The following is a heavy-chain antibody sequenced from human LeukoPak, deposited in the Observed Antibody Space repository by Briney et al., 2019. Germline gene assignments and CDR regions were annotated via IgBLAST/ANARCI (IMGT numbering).Heavy chain of an antibody. CDR1: GYTFTSYG. D-gene: IGHD2-21*02. CDR2: ISAYNGNT. V-gene: IGHV1-18*01. J-gene: IGHJ4*02. CDR3: ARDKVASIVVVTAPNDY. Sequence: ASVKVSCKASGYTFTSYGISWVRQAPGQGLEWMGWISAYNGNTNYAQKLQGRVTMTTDTSTSTAYMELRSLRSDDTAVYYCARDKVASIVVVTAPNDYWGRGTLVTVSS.